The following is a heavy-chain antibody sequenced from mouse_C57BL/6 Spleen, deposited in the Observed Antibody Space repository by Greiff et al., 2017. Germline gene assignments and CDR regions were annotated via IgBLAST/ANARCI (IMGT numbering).Heavy chain of an antibody. Sequence: VQLQQPGAELVMPGASVKLSCKASGYTFTSYWMPWVKQRPGQGLEWIGEIDPSDSYTNYNQKFKGKSTLTVDKSSSTAYMQRSSLTSEDSAVYYCARKGLRLGFAYWGQGTLVTVSA. J-gene: IGHJ3*01. CDR3: ARKGLRLGFAY. CDR1: GYTFTSYW. D-gene: IGHD2-4*01. V-gene: IGHV1-69*01. CDR2: IDPSDSYT.